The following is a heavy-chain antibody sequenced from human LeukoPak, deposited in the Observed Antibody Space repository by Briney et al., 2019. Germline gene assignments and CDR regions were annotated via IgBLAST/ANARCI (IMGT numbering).Heavy chain of an antibody. Sequence: GGSLRLSCAASGFTFSSYPMHWVRQAPGKGLEWVSGIRGGGDNTVYADSVKGRFTISRDNSKNTLYLQMNGLRADDTAVYYCAKDRSVPSGTCYDFDQWGQGTLVTVSS. V-gene: IGHV3-23*01. CDR1: GFTFSSYP. CDR2: IRGGGDNT. D-gene: IGHD1-26*01. J-gene: IGHJ4*02. CDR3: AKDRSVPSGTCYDFDQ.